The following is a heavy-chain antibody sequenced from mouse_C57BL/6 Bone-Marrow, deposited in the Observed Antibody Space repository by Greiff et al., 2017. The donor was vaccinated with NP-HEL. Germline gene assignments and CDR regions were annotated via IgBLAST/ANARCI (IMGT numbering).Heavy chain of an antibody. CDR3: AIGDYYDYVRWFAY. Sequence: QVQLQQPGAELVKPGASVKVSCKASGYTFTSYWMHWVKQRPGQGLEWIGRIHPSDSDTNYNQKFKGKATLTVDKSSSTAYMQLSSLTSEDSAVYYCAIGDYYDYVRWFAYWGQGTLVTVSA. J-gene: IGHJ3*01. V-gene: IGHV1-74*01. CDR1: GYTFTSYW. CDR2: IHPSDSDT. D-gene: IGHD2-4*01.